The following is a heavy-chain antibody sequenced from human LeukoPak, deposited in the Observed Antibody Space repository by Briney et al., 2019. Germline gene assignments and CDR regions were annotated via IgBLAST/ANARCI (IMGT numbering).Heavy chain of an antibody. CDR3: ARGEYDILTGYIDH. V-gene: IGHV3-33*01. Sequence: GGSLRLSCAASGFTFNSYGMHWVRQAPGKGLEWVAVIWYEGSNKHYADSVRGRFTISRDNSKNMLYLQMNSLRVEDTAAYFCARGEYDILTGYIDHWGHGTLVTVSS. CDR2: IWYEGSNK. D-gene: IGHD3-9*01. J-gene: IGHJ4*01. CDR1: GFTFNSYG.